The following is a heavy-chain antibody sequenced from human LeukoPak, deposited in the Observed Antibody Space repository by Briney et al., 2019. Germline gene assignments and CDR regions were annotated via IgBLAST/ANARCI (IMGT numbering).Heavy chain of an antibody. D-gene: IGHD2-21*02. CDR3: ARVGYRGGDCYPFDY. Sequence: SETLSLTCAIYGGSFSGYYWSWIRQPPGKGLEWIGEINHRGSTNYNPSLKSRVTISVDTSTNSFSLELSSVTAADTAVYYCARVGYRGGDCYPFDYWGQGTLTTISS. CDR2: INHRGST. V-gene: IGHV4-34*01. CDR1: GGSFSGYY. J-gene: IGHJ4*02.